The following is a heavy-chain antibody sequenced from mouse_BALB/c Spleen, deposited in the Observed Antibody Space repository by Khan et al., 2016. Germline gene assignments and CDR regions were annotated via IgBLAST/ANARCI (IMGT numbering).Heavy chain of an antibody. CDR2: ISSGSSTI. CDR3: ARNGALNSDAMDY. CDR1: GFTFSSFG. J-gene: IGHJ4*01. Sequence: EVELVESGGGLVQPGGSRKLSCAASGFTFSSFGMHWVRQAPEKGLEWVAYISSGSSTIYYADTVKGRFTISRDNPKNNLFLQMTSLRSEDSALYYCARNGALNSDAMDYWGQGTSVTVSS. V-gene: IGHV5-17*02.